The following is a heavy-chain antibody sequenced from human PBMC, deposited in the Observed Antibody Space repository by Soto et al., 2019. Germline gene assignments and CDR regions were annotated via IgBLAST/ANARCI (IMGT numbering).Heavy chain of an antibody. CDR3: ARDRGDIAASASNYYYYYYGMDV. D-gene: IGHD6-6*01. J-gene: IGHJ6*02. Sequence: ASVKVSCKASGGTFSSYAISWVRQAPGQGLEWMGGIIPIFGTANYAQKFQGGVTITADKSTSTAYMELSSLRSEDTAVYYCARDRGDIAASASNYYYYYYGMDVWGQGTTVTVSS. CDR1: GGTFSSYA. V-gene: IGHV1-69*06. CDR2: IIPIFGTA.